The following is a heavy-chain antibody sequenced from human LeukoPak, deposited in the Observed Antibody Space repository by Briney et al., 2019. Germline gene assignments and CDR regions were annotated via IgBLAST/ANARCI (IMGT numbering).Heavy chain of an antibody. D-gene: IGHD1-26*01. CDR3: ARFIAGFDY. CDR2: IYYSGST. V-gene: IGHV4-59*08. Sequence: SETLSLTCAVYGGSFSGYYWSWIRQPPGKGLEWIGYIYYSGSTNYNPSLKSRVTISVDTSKNQFSLKLSSVTAADTAVYYCARFIAGFDYWGQGTLVTVSS. J-gene: IGHJ4*02. CDR1: GGSFSGYY.